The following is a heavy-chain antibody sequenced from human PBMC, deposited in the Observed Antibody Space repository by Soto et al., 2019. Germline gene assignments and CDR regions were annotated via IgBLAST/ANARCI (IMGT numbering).Heavy chain of an antibody. CDR2: ISYDGSNK. D-gene: IGHD3-3*01. J-gene: IGHJ6*02. V-gene: IGHV3-30-3*01. Sequence: PGGSLRLSCAASGFTFSSYAMHWVRQAPGKGLEWVAVISYDGSNKYYADSVKGRFTISRDNSKNTLYLQMNSLRAEDTAVYYCAREGTIFGVVPFYYGMDVWGQGTTVTVSS. CDR1: GFTFSSYA. CDR3: AREGTIFGVVPFYYGMDV.